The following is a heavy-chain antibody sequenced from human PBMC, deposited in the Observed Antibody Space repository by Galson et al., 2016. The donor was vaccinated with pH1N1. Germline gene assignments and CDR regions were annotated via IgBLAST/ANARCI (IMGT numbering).Heavy chain of an antibody. Sequence: SLRLSCAASGFTFSSYWMSWVRRAPGKGLEWVANIKQDGSEKYYVDSVKGRFTISRDNAKNSLYLQMNSLRPDDTAVYYCARVTSGGFGLVIIPFPYYFDYWGQGTLVTVSS. D-gene: IGHD3/OR15-3a*01. J-gene: IGHJ4*02. V-gene: IGHV3-7*03. CDR2: IKQDGSEK. CDR1: GFTFSSYW. CDR3: ARVTSGGFGLVIIPFPYYFDY.